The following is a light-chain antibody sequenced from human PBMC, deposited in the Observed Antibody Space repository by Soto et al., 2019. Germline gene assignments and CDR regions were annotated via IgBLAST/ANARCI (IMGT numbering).Light chain of an antibody. J-gene: IGLJ1*01. Sequence: QSVLTQPPSTSGTPGQRVTISCSGSNSNIGSNTVNWYQQLPGTAPKLLIYYDNLRPSGVPDRISGSKSGTSASLAIRGLQSDDEADYYCAAWDDRLNGRVFGTGTKLTVL. V-gene: IGLV1-44*01. CDR3: AAWDDRLNGRV. CDR2: YDN. CDR1: NSNIGSNT.